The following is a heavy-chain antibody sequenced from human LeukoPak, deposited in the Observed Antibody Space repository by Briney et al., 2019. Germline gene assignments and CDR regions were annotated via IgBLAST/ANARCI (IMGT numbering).Heavy chain of an antibody. CDR2: ISGSGGST. V-gene: IGHV3-23*01. CDR3: AKSTVSYYYDSSGYYALDY. J-gene: IGHJ4*02. Sequence: ETLSLTCAVYGGSFSGYYWSWIRQPPGKGLEWVSAISGSGGSTYYADSVKGRFTISRDNSKNTLYLQMNSLRAEDTAVYYCAKSTVSYYYDSSGYYALDYWGQGTLVTVSS. CDR1: GGSFSGYY. D-gene: IGHD3-22*01.